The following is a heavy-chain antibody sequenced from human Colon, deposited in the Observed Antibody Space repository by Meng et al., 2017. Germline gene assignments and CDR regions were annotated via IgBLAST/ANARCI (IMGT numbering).Heavy chain of an antibody. Sequence: QVPLQESVPVLVMPSDTLSLTCTVSGGSFDSYHWNWIRQPPGEAPEWIGNIDYTGSTNYNPSFKSRVTISVDTSKSQFSLRMTSMTAADTAVYYCARGYWFDPWGQGTLVTVSS. V-gene: IGHV4-59*07. CDR3: ARGYWFDP. J-gene: IGHJ5*02. CDR1: GGSFDSYH. CDR2: IDYTGST.